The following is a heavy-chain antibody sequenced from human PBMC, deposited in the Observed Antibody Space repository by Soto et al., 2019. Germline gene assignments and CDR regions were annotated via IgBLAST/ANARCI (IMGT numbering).Heavy chain of an antibody. D-gene: IGHD1-26*01. CDR2: IRGTTSVT. CDR3: ARDRTDQGRGSFSCAF. J-gene: IGHJ4*02. CDR1: GFSFSTYS. Sequence: EVQLVESGGGLVQPGGSLRLSCAASGFSFSTYSMTWVRQAPGKGLEWVANIRGTTSVTYYADSVRGRFTISRDNARNSLFLQMNSLRDVDTAVYYCARDRTDQGRGSFSCAFWGQGTLVTVSS. V-gene: IGHV3-48*02.